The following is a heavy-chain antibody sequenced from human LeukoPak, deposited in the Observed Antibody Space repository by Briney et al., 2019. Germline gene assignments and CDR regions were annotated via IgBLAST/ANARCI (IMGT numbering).Heavy chain of an antibody. CDR3: ARHVRFLEWLSSYYFDY. J-gene: IGHJ4*02. D-gene: IGHD3-3*01. V-gene: IGHV4-39*01. Sequence: EPSETLSLTCTVSGGSISSSSYYWGWIRQPPGKGQEWIGSIYYSGSTYYNPSLKRRVTISVDTSKSQFSLRLTSVTAADTAVYYCARHVRFLEWLSSYYFDYWGQGTLVTVSS. CDR2: IYYSGST. CDR1: GGSISSSSYY.